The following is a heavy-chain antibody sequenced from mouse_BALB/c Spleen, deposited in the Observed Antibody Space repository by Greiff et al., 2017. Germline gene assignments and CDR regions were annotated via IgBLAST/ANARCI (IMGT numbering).Heavy chain of an antibody. CDR1: GFTFSSYT. CDR3: AKLHWYFDV. CDR2: ISNGGGST. V-gene: IGHV5-12-2*01. J-gene: IGHJ1*01. Sequence: EVKVEESGGGLVQPGGSLKLSCAASGFTFSSYTMSWVRQTPEKRLEWVAYISNGGGSTYYPDTVKGRFTISRDNAKNTLYLQMSSLKSEDTAMYYCAKLHWYFDVWGAGTTVTVSS.